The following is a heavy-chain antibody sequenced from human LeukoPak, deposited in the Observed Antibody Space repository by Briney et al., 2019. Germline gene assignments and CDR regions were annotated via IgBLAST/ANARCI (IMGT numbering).Heavy chain of an antibody. CDR2: IYSGGST. CDR1: AFTVSSNY. D-gene: IGHD6-19*01. V-gene: IGHV3-53*01. J-gene: IGHJ4*02. Sequence: PGGSLRLSCAASAFTVSSNYMSWVRQAPGQGLVWVSVIYSGGSTYYADSVKGRFTISRDNSKNTMYLQMNSLRAEDTAVYYCARGGYSSGCHYWGQGTLVTVSS. CDR3: ARGGYSSGCHY.